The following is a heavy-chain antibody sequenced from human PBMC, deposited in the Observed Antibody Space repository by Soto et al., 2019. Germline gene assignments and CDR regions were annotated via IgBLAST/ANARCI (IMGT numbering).Heavy chain of an antibody. CDR3: AKEQKTMYDLNWCDP. CDR2: ISGSGDAT. V-gene: IGHV3-23*01. J-gene: IGHJ5*02. CDR1: GFTFSDYG. Sequence: EVQLLESGGGLVQPGGSLRLSCVASGFTFSDYGMSWVRQAPEKGLEWLSGISGSGDATYYVDSVKGRFTISRDNSRNTLYLQMSGLRGEDSAIYYCAKEQKTMYDLNWCDPWGQGTRVTVSS. D-gene: IGHD3-3*01.